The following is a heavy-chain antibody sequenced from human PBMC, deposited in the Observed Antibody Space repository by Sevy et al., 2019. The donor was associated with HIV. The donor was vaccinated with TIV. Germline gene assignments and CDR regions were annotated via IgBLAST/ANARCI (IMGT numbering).Heavy chain of an antibody. V-gene: IGHV3-49*03. D-gene: IGHD3-22*01. Sequence: GGSLRPSCTASGFTFGDYAMSWFRQAPGKGLEWVGFIRSKAYGGTTEYAASVKGRFTISRDDSKSIAYLQMNSLKTEDTAVYYCAITTSYYYDSTIGAFDIWGQGTMVTVSS. CDR2: IRSKAYGGTT. CDR1: GFTFGDYA. CDR3: AITTSYYYDSTIGAFDI. J-gene: IGHJ3*02.